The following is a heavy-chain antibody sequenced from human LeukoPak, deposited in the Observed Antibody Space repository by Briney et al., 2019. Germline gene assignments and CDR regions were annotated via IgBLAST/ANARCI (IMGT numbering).Heavy chain of an antibody. CDR3: ARSTVTTERAFDI. J-gene: IGHJ3*02. CDR2: IYYSGST. D-gene: IGHD4-11*01. V-gene: IGHV4-31*03. Sequence: PSETLSLTCTVSGASFNSDDQYWNWIRQHPGKGLEWIGYIYYSGSTYYNPSLKSRVTISVDTSKNQFSLKLSSVTAADTAVYYCARSTVTTERAFDIWGQGTMVTVSS. CDR1: GASFNSDDQY.